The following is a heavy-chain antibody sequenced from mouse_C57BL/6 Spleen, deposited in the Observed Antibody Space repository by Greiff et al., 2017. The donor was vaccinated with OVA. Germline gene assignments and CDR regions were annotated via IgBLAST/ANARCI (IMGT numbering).Heavy chain of an antibody. D-gene: IGHD2-10*02. CDR1: GYTFTDYY. CDR3: ARSEYGPLDY. J-gene: IGHJ2*01. Sequence: EVQLQQSGPELVKPGASVKISCKASGYTFTDYYMNWVKQSHGKSLEWIGDINPNNGGTSYNQKFKCKATLTVDKSSSTAYMELRSLTSEDSAVYYCARSEYGPLDYWGQGTTLTVSS. V-gene: IGHV1-26*01. CDR2: INPNNGGT.